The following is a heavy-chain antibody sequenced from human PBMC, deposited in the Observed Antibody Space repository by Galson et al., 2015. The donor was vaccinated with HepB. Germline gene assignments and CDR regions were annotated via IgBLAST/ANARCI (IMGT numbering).Heavy chain of an antibody. Sequence: CAISGDSVSSNSAAWNWVRRSPSRGLEWLGRTYYRSKWSNDYAVSVKSRIIINPDTSKNQFSLQLNSVTPEDTAVYYCARRLHSEHAFGIWGQGTMVTVSS. V-gene: IGHV6-1*01. D-gene: IGHD5-24*01. J-gene: IGHJ3*02. CDR3: ARRLHSEHAFGI. CDR1: GDSVSSNSAA. CDR2: TYYRSKWSN.